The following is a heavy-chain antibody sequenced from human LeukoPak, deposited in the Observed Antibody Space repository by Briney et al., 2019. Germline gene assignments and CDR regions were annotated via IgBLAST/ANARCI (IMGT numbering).Heavy chain of an antibody. CDR2: IYYSGST. CDR3: ARDAGEQLLDYYYYYGMDV. D-gene: IGHD6-13*01. V-gene: IGHV4-39*07. Sequence: SETLSLTCTVSGGSISCSSYYWGWIRQPPGKGLEWIGSIYYSGSTYYNPSLKSRVTISVDTSKNQFSLKLSSVTAADTAVYYCARDAGEQLLDYYYYYGMDVWSQGTTVTVSS. CDR1: GGSISCSSYY. J-gene: IGHJ6*02.